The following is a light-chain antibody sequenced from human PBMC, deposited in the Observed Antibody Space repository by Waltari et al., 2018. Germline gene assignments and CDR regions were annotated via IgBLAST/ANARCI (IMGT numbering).Light chain of an antibody. CDR3: AAWDDSLKAVL. CDR1: TSNIGSNT. Sequence: QSVLTQPPSASGPPGQTATISCSGSTSNIGSNTVNWYQQPPGTAPKLLTQSNNQRPSGVPDRFSGSKSGTSASLIISGLQSEDEAEYFCAAWDDSLKAVLFGGGTKLTVL. J-gene: IGLJ2*01. V-gene: IGLV1-44*01. CDR2: SNN.